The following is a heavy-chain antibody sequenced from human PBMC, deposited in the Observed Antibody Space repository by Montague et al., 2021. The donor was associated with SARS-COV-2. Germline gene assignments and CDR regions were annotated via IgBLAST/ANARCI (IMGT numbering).Heavy chain of an antibody. J-gene: IGHJ6*02. Sequence: SETRSLTCAVYGGSFGGYYWSWIRQPPGKGLEWIGEINHSGSTNYNTSLKSRVTISVDTSKNQFFLKLSSVTAADTAVYYCTREGYQVLWSDYYYYGMDVWGQGTTVTVSS. CDR1: GGSFGGYY. V-gene: IGHV4-34*01. CDR2: INHSGST. D-gene: IGHD2-2*01. CDR3: TREGYQVLWSDYYYYGMDV.